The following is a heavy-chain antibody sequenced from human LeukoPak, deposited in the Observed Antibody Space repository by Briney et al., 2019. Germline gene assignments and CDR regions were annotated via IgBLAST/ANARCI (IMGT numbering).Heavy chain of an antibody. CDR3: ARSGGYNGNFDS. CDR1: GGTFSDYY. J-gene: IGHJ4*02. V-gene: IGHV4-34*01. Sequence: SETLSLTCAVYGGTFSDYYRTWIRQSPGKGLEWIGEINHRGATTINPSLKSRVTLSADTSKNQFSLRLTSLTAADTAVYYCARSGGYNGNFDSWGLGTPVTVTS. CDR2: INHRGAT. D-gene: IGHD5-12*01.